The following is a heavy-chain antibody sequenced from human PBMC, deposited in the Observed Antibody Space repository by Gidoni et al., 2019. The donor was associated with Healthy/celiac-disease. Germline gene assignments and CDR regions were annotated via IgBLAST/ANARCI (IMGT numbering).Heavy chain of an antibody. J-gene: IGHJ4*02. CDR3: ARMCSGWYFDY. CDR1: GYTFTSYD. Sequence: QVQLVQSGAQVKTPGASVRFSCKPSGYTFTSYDINWLRQATGQGLEWMGWINPNSGNTGYAQKFQGRVTMTRNTSISTAYMELSSLRSEDTAVYYGARMCSGWYFDYWGQGTLVTVSS. V-gene: IGHV1-8*01. CDR2: INPNSGNT. D-gene: IGHD6-19*01.